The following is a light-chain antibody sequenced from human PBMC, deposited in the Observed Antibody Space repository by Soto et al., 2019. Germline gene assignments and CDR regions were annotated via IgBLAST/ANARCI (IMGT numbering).Light chain of an antibody. J-gene: IGKJ1*01. CDR3: QQRSNWPQT. CDR2: DAS. CDR1: QSVTSSY. V-gene: IGKV3-11*01. Sequence: EIVLTQSAGTLSLSPCERSTLSCRASQSVTSSYLAWYQQKPGQAPRLLIYDASNRATGIPARFSGSGSGTDFTLTISSLEPEDFAVYYCQQRSNWPQTFGQGTKVDIK.